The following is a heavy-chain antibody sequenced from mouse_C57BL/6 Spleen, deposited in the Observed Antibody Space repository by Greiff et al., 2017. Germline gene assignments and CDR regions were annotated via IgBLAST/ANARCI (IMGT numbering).Heavy chain of an antibody. CDR1: GYTFTSYW. CDR3: ARRRLREGVLAY. J-gene: IGHJ3*01. CDR2: IYPGSGST. V-gene: IGHV1-55*01. Sequence: VQLQQPGAELVKPGASVKMSCKASGYTFTSYWITWVKQRPGQGLEWIGDIYPGSGSTNYNEKFKSKATLTVDTSSSTAYMQLSSLTSEDSAVYYCARRRLREGVLAYWGQGTLVTVSA. D-gene: IGHD2-4*01.